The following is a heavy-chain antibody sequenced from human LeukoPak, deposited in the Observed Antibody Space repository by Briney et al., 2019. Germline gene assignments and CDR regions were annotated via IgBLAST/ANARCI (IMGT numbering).Heavy chain of an antibody. D-gene: IGHD2-21*01. CDR2: INHSGST. J-gene: IGHJ1*01. Sequence: PSETLSLTCAVYGGSFSGYYWSWIRQPPGKGLEWIGEINHSGSTNYNPPLKSRVTISVDTPKKQFSLKLSSVTPADTPGFYCARRLSRHWGEGALVTDSS. CDR1: GGSFSGYY. CDR3: ARRLSRH. V-gene: IGHV4-34*01.